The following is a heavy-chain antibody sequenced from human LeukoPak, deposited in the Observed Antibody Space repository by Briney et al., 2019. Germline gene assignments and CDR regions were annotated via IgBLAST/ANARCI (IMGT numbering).Heavy chain of an antibody. CDR2: IFPSGGEI. V-gene: IGHV3-23*01. J-gene: IGHJ4*02. CDR1: GFTFSTFT. Sequence: GGSLRLSCAASGFTFSTFTMVWVRQPPGKGLEWVSSIFPSGGEIHYADSVRGRFTISRDNSKSTLSLQMNSLRAEDTAIYYCATYRQVLLPFESWGQGTLVTVSS. D-gene: IGHD2-8*02. CDR3: ATYRQVLLPFES.